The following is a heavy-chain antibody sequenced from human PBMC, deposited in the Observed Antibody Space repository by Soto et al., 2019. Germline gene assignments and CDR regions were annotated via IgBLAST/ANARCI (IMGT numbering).Heavy chain of an antibody. Sequence: QVQLVQSGAEVKKPGSSVKVSCKASGGTFSSYAISWVRQAPGQGLEWMGGIIPIFGTANYAQKFQGRVTITADESTSTAYMELSSLRSEDTAVYYCASRRGYSGYEADHYYYGMDVWGQGTTVTVSS. D-gene: IGHD5-12*01. J-gene: IGHJ6*02. CDR1: GGTFSSYA. CDR2: IIPIFGTA. CDR3: ASRRGYSGYEADHYYYGMDV. V-gene: IGHV1-69*01.